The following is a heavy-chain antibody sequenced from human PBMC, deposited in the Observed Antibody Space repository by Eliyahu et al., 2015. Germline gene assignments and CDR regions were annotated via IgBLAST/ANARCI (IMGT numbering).Heavy chain of an antibody. CDR3: ARKEWYCSGGSCYSGFDP. J-gene: IGHJ5*02. D-gene: IGHD2-15*01. CDR1: GGSISXSXW. CDR2: IYHSGST. Sequence: QVQLQESGPGLVKPSGTLSLTCAVXGGSISXSXWWSWVRQPPGKGLEWIGEIYHSGSTNYNPSLKSRVTISVDKSKNQFSLKLSSVTAADTAVYYCARKEWYCSGGSCYSGFDPWGQGTLVTVSS. V-gene: IGHV4-4*02.